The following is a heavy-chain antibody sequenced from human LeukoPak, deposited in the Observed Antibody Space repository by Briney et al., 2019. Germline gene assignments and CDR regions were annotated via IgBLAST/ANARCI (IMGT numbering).Heavy chain of an antibody. D-gene: IGHD3-3*01. V-gene: IGHV4-4*02. CDR3: ARGILAKGYFDL. CDR1: GGSISSSNW. CDR2: IKHSGST. Sequence: SGTLSLTCAVSGGSISSSNWWSWVRQPPGKGLEWIGGIKHSGSTDYNPSLKSRVTMSVDTSKNQFSLKLTSVTAADTAVYYCARGILAKGYFDLWGRDTLVTVSS. J-gene: IGHJ2*01.